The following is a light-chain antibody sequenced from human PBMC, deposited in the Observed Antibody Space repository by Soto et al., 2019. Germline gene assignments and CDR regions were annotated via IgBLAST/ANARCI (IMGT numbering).Light chain of an antibody. V-gene: IGKV1-39*01. CDR2: GAS. CDR3: QQSYSSPVT. Sequence: DIQMTQSPSSLSASVGDRVAITCRATQSISDYLNWYQQKPGRALKLLIYGASNLQSGVPSRFSGSGSGTDFTLTISGVQPEDFGIYYCQQSYSSPVTFGPGTKVDVK. CDR1: QSISDY. J-gene: IGKJ3*01.